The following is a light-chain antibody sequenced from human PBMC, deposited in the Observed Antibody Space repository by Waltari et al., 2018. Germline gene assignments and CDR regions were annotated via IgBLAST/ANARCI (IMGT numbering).Light chain of an antibody. Sequence: QSALTQPRSVSGSPGQSVTISCTGTRSDVGAYDYVSWYQQRPGKAPKLIISDVPGRPSGVPDRFSGSKSDNKASLTISGLQADDEADYYCCSYAGRYTNYVFGSGTKVTVL. J-gene: IGLJ1*01. CDR2: DVP. CDR3: CSYAGRYTNYV. CDR1: RSDVGAYDY. V-gene: IGLV2-11*01.